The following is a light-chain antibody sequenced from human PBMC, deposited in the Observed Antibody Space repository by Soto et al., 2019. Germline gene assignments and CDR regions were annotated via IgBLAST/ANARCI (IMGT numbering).Light chain of an antibody. Sequence: QSALTQPASVSGSPGQSITISCTGTGGDIGNYNWVSWYQQYPGKAPKLIIYAVSERPSGVSSRFSASKSGNTASLAISGLQAEDEAHYYCSSYRVDSILWVFGGGTKLTVL. CDR3: SSYRVDSILWV. J-gene: IGLJ3*02. V-gene: IGLV2-14*01. CDR2: AVS. CDR1: GGDIGNYNW.